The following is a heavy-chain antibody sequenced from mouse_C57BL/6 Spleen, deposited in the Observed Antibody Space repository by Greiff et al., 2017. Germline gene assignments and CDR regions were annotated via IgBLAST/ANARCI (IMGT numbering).Heavy chain of an antibody. J-gene: IGHJ4*01. CDR1: GYTFTSYW. CDR3: ARQKTGAMDY. V-gene: IGHV1-69*01. CDR2: IDPSDSYT. Sequence: QVQLKQPGAELVMPGASVKLSCKASGYTFTSYWMHWVKQRPGQGLEWIGEIDPSDSYTNYNQKFKGKSTLTVDKSSSTAYMQLSSLTSEDSAVYYCARQKTGAMDYWGQGTSVTVSS.